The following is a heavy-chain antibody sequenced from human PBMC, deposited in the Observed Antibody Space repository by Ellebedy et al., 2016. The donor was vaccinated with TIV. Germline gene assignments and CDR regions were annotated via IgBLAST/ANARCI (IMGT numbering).Heavy chain of an antibody. CDR2: IYGAGST. CDR1: GFSVSTNY. Sequence: PGGSLRLSCVGSGFSVSTNYMSWVRQAPGKGLEWVSVIYGAGSTQYADSVRGRFYISRDESKNTLDLQMNSLRAEDTAIYYCARDRGGGGPMGYWGQGTLVTVSS. J-gene: IGHJ1*01. D-gene: IGHD3-16*01. V-gene: IGHV3-53*01. CDR3: ARDRGGGGPMGY.